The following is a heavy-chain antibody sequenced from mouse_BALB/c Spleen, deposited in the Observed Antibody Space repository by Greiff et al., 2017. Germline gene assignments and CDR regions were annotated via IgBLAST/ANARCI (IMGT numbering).Heavy chain of an antibody. Sequence: EVQVVESGGGLVQPGGSRKLSCAASGFTFSSFGMHWVRQAPEKGLEWVAYISSGSSTIYYADTVKGRFTISRDNPKNTLFLQMTSLRSEDTAMYYCARGGTEGWYFDVWGAGTTVTVSS. J-gene: IGHJ1*01. CDR2: ISSGSSTI. CDR3: ARGGTEGWYFDV. D-gene: IGHD3-3*01. V-gene: IGHV5-17*02. CDR1: GFTFSSFG.